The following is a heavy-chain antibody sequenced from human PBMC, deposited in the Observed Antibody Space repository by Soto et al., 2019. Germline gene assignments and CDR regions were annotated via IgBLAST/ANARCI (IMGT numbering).Heavy chain of an antibody. CDR3: ARLDCRSTSCREDAFDI. CDR2: ISAYNGNT. V-gene: IGHV1-18*03. Sequence: ASVKVSCKASGYTFTSYGISWVRQAPGQGLEWMGWISAYNGNTNYTQKLQGRVTMTTDTSTSTAYMELRCLRSDDMAVSYCARLDCRSTSCREDAFDIWGQRTMVTVSS. CDR1: GYTFTSYG. J-gene: IGHJ3*02. D-gene: IGHD2-2*01.